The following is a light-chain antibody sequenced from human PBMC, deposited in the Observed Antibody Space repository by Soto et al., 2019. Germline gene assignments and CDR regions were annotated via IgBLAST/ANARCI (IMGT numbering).Light chain of an antibody. CDR1: SSDLGAYNQ. J-gene: IGLJ1*01. CDR2: EVN. V-gene: IGLV2-14*01. Sequence: QSALTQPASVSGSPGQSITISCTGTSSDLGAYNQVSWYQQHPGNAPKLIISEVNNRPSGVSSRFSGSKSGNTASPTISGLQAEDETDYYCCSYTTSSTLVFGTGTKLTVL. CDR3: CSYTTSSTLV.